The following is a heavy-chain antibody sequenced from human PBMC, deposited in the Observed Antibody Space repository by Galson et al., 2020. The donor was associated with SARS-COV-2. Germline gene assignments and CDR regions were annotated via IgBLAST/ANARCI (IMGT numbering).Heavy chain of an antibody. D-gene: IGHD6-13*01. CDR2: ISGSGGST. Sequence: GGSLRLSCAASGFTFSSYAMSWVRQAPGKGLEWVSAISGSGGSTYYADSVKGRFTISRDNSKNTLYLQMNSLRAEDTAVYYCAKGGKDFIAAAGYYYYYGMDVWGQGTTVTVSS. CDR3: AKGGKDFIAAAGYYYYYGMDV. V-gene: IGHV3-23*01. J-gene: IGHJ6*02. CDR1: GFTFSSYA.